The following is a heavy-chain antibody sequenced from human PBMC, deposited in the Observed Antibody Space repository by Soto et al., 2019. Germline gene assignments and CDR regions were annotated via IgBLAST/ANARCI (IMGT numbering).Heavy chain of an antibody. J-gene: IGHJ4*02. Sequence: TLSITCAIHCSSGSGSFWSWIRQPPGKGLEWIGEINHSGSTNYNPSLKSRVTISVDTSKNQFSLKLSSVTAADTAVYYCARSLSYGSGSLDYWGQG. CDR1: CSSGSGSF. D-gene: IGHD3-10*01. CDR2: INHSGST. V-gene: IGHV4-34*01. CDR3: ARSLSYGSGSLDY.